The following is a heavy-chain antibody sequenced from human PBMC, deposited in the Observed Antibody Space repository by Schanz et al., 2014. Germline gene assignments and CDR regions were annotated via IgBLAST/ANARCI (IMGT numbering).Heavy chain of an antibody. CDR1: GFTVDSNY. Sequence: DVQVVESGGDLVQPGGSLRLSCAASGFTVDSNYMSWVRQAPGKGLEWVSIIYPDVSTNYGDSMKGRFTVSRDEWKNTLYLQMNSLRGEDSAVYYCARPSGSYFWAFDIWGQGTMVTVSS. J-gene: IGHJ3*02. D-gene: IGHD3-10*01. CDR2: IYPDVST. CDR3: ARPSGSYFWAFDI. V-gene: IGHV3-66*01.